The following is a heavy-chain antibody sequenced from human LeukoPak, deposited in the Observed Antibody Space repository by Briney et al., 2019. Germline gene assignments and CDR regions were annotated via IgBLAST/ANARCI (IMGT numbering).Heavy chain of an antibody. CDR1: GYTFTSYG. Sequence: ASVKVSCKASGYTFTSYGISWVRQAPGQGLEWMGWISAYNGNTNYAQNFQGRFTMTEDTSTDTVYMELSSLRSEDSAVYYCATLEDFAVEMATDWGQGTLVTVSS. J-gene: IGHJ4*02. V-gene: IGHV1-18*01. CDR3: ATLEDFAVEMATD. CDR2: ISAYNGNT. D-gene: IGHD5-24*01.